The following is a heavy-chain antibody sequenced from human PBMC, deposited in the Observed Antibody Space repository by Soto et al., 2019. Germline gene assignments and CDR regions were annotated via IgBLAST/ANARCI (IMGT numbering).Heavy chain of an antibody. CDR3: ARDVAAADY. CDR2: INAGNGNT. Sequence: QVQLVQSGAEEKKPGASVKVSCKASGYTFTSYAMHWVLQAPGQRLEWMGWINAGNGNTKYSQRFQGRVTITRDTSASTAYMDLSSLSSYVQAAYHCARDVAAADYWGQGLLVTVSS. CDR1: GYTFTSYA. D-gene: IGHD6-13*01. J-gene: IGHJ4*02. V-gene: IGHV1-3*05.